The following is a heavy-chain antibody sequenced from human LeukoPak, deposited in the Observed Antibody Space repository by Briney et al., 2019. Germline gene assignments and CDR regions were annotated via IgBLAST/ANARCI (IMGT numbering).Heavy chain of an antibody. Sequence: PSKTLSLTCTVSGGSISGYYWSWIRQPPGKGLEWIGYIYYSGSTNYNPSLKSRVTISVDTSKNQFSLKLSSVTAADTAVYYCARLGPSDTYYYGPDYWGQGTLVTVSS. J-gene: IGHJ4*02. V-gene: IGHV4-59*01. CDR2: IYYSGST. CDR1: GGSISGYY. CDR3: ARLGPSDTYYYGPDY. D-gene: IGHD3-10*01.